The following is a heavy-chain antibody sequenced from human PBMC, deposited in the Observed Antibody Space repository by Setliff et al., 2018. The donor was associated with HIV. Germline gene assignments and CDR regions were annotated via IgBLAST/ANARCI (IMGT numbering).Heavy chain of an antibody. V-gene: IGHV4-4*09. CDR1: GGSIGGYS. CDR2: IYPSTSA. J-gene: IGHJ4*02. CDR3: ARRPMVRGFGRYYFDY. D-gene: IGHD3-10*01. Sequence: PSETLSLTCSVSGGSIGGYSWGWIRQSPGKGLEWIGYIYPSTSANYNPSLKSRVRISLDTSKNQFSLRLTSVTAADTAVYFRARRPMVRGFGRYYFDYWGQGTLVTVSS.